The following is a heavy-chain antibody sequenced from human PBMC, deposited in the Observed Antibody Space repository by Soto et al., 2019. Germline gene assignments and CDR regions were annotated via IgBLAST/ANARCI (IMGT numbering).Heavy chain of an antibody. CDR2: IYPGDSDT. CDR3: ATAYYDILGYYSDH. D-gene: IGHD3-22*01. Sequence: GESLKISCKSSGYSFTSHWIGWVRQMPGKGLEWMGIIYPGDSDTKYSPSFQGQVAISADKAINTAYLQWSSLKASDTAMYYCATAYYDILGYYSDHWGQGTLVTV. J-gene: IGHJ4*02. CDR1: GYSFTSHW. V-gene: IGHV5-51*01.